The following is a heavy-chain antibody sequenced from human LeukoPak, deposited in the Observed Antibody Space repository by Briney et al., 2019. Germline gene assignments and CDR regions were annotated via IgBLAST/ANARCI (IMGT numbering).Heavy chain of an antibody. CDR1: GFTFSSYA. J-gene: IGHJ4*02. V-gene: IGHV3-23*01. CDR3: ARGGLFAYYFDY. Sequence: GGSLRLSCAASGFTFSSYAMSWVRQAPGKGLEWISAISGSGGSTYYADPVKGRSTISRDNAKNTVYLEINSLRAEDTAVYYCARGGLFAYYFDYWGQGTLVTVSS. D-gene: IGHD3-10*02. CDR2: ISGSGGST.